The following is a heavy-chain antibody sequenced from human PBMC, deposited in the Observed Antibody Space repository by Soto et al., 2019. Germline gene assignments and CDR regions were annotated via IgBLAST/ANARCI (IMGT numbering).Heavy chain of an antibody. V-gene: IGHV1-69*10. Sequence: ASVKVSCKASGGTFSSYAISWVRQAPGQGLEWMGGIIPILGIANYAQKFQGRVTITADKSTSTAYMELSSLRSEDTAVYYCARDPRPVVVPAAINWFDPWGQGTLVTVSS. D-gene: IGHD2-2*01. J-gene: IGHJ5*02. CDR1: GGTFSSYA. CDR2: IIPILGIA. CDR3: ARDPRPVVVPAAINWFDP.